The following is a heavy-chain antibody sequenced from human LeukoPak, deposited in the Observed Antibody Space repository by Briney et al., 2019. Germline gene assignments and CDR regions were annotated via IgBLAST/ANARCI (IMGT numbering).Heavy chain of an antibody. CDR3: AKCILTGYYKGYMDV. V-gene: IGHV3-23*01. J-gene: IGHJ6*03. CDR1: GLTFSSHC. Sequence: PGGSLRLSCAASGLTFSSHCMSWVRHPPGKGLGWVSVIGGSGGSTYYADSVKGRFTISRDNSKNTLYLQMNSLRAEDTAVYYCAKCILTGYYKGYMDVWGKGTTVTISS. D-gene: IGHD3-9*01. CDR2: IGGSGGST.